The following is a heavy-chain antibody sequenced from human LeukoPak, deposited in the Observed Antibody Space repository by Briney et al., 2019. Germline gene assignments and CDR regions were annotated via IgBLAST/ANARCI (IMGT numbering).Heavy chain of an antibody. Sequence: PSETLSLTCTVSGGSISSDYWSWIRQPPGKGLEWIGYIYYSGSTNYNPSLKSRVTISVDTSKNQFSLKLSSVTAADTAVYYCARDGCSSTSCPYYYYYMDVWGKGTTVTISS. V-gene: IGHV4-59*01. J-gene: IGHJ6*03. CDR3: ARDGCSSTSCPYYYYYMDV. CDR1: GGSISSDY. D-gene: IGHD2-2*01. CDR2: IYYSGST.